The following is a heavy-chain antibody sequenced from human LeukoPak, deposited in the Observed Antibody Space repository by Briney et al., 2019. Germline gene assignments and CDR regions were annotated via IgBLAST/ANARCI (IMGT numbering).Heavy chain of an antibody. CDR2: ISGSGGST. J-gene: IGHJ4*02. CDR1: GFTFSSYA. D-gene: IGHD2-2*02. V-gene: IGHV3-23*01. Sequence: GGSLRLSCAASGFTFSSYAMSWVRQVPGKGLEWVSAISGSGGSTYYADSVKGRFTISRDNSKNTLYLQMNSLRAEDTAVYYCAKDVGYCSSTSCYIFDYWGQGTLVTVSS. CDR3: AKDVGYCSSTSCYIFDY.